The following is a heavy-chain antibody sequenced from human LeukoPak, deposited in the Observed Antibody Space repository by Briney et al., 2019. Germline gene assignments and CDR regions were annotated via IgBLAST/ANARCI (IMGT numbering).Heavy chain of an antibody. D-gene: IGHD2-2*02. CDR3: ARVRCSSTSCYKEDAFDI. J-gene: IGHJ3*02. CDR2: IYYSGST. Sequence: PSETLSLSCTVSGGSISSYYWSWIRQPPGKGLEWIGYIYYSGSTNYNPSLKSRVTISVDTSKNQFSLKLSSVTAADAAVYYCARVRCSSTSCYKEDAFDIWGQGTMVTVPS. CDR1: GGSISSYY. V-gene: IGHV4-59*01.